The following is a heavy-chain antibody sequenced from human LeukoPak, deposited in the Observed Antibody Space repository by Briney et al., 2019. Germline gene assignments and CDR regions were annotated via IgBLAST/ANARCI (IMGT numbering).Heavy chain of an antibody. V-gene: IGHV3-48*03. CDR2: ISSRGSTI. CDR1: GFTFSSYE. J-gene: IGHJ4*02. CDR3: ARIPVSTSF. Sequence: GGSLRLSCAASGFTFSSYEMNWVRQAPGKGLEWVSYISSRGSTIYYADSVKGRFTISRDNAKNSLYLQMNRLRAEDTAVYYGARIPVSTSFWGQGTLVTLPS. D-gene: IGHD4-17*01.